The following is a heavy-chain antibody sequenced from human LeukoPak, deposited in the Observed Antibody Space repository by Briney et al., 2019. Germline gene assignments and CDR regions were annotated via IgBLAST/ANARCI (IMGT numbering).Heavy chain of an antibody. Sequence: PGGSLRLSCAASGFTFSSYGMHWVRQAPGKGLEWVAFIRYDGSNKYYADSVKGRFTISRDNSKNTLYLQMNSLRAEDTAVYYCAKGRLVFYSSSSERFDYWGQGTLVTVSS. CDR1: GFTFSSYG. D-gene: IGHD6-6*01. V-gene: IGHV3-30*02. J-gene: IGHJ4*02. CDR3: AKGRLVFYSSSSERFDY. CDR2: IRYDGSNK.